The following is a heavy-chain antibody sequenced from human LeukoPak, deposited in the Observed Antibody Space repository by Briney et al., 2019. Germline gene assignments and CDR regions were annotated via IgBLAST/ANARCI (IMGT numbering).Heavy chain of an antibody. CDR2: MNPNSGNT. Sequence: GASVKVSCKASGYTFASYDINWVRQATGQGLEWMGWMNPNSGNTGYAQKFQGRVTMTRNTSIGTAYLELSSLSSDDTAVYYCARRDCGGGSCFRFLSLDFDYWGQGTLVTVSS. CDR1: GYTFASYD. CDR3: ARRDCGGGSCFRFLSLDFDY. V-gene: IGHV1-8*01. D-gene: IGHD2-15*01. J-gene: IGHJ4*02.